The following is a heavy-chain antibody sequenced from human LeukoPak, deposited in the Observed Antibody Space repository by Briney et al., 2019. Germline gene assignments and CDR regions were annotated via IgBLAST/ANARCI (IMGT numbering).Heavy chain of an antibody. CDR1: GGSISSSSYC. CDR3: ARGPGIAAAGSDAFDI. V-gene: IGHV4-39*07. Sequence: PETLSLTCTVSGGSISSSSYCWGWIRQHPGKGLEWIGSIYYSGSTYYNPSLKSRVTISVDTSKNQFSLKLSSVTAADTAVYYCARGPGIAAAGSDAFDIWGQGTMVTVSS. J-gene: IGHJ3*02. CDR2: IYYSGST. D-gene: IGHD6-13*01.